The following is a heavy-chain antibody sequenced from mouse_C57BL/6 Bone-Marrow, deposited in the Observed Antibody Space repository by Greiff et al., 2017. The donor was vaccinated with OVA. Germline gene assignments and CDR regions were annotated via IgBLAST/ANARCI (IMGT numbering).Heavy chain of an antibody. J-gene: IGHJ3*01. V-gene: IGHV5-12*01. D-gene: IGHD2-3*01. CDR3: ARRGDDGYSWFAY. CDR1: GFTFSDYY. CDR2: ISNGGGST. Sequence: DVQLVESGGGLVQPGGSLKLSCAASGFTFSDYYMYWVRQTPEKRLEWVAYISNGGGSTYYPDTVKGRFTISRDNAKNTLYLQMSRLKSEDTAMYYCARRGDDGYSWFAYWGQGTLVTVSA.